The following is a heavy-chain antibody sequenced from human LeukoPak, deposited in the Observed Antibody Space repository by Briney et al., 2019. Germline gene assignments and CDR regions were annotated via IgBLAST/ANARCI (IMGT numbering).Heavy chain of an antibody. J-gene: IGHJ4*02. CDR3: ARKGIVTTPFDY. Sequence: RSQTLSLTCAISGDSVSRDSAAWNWIRQSPSRGLEWLGRTYYRSKWFSDYAPSVKSRITINADTSKNQFSLQLNSVTPEDTAVYYCARKGIVTTPFDYWGQGILVTVSS. V-gene: IGHV6-1*01. CDR1: GDSVSRDSAA. D-gene: IGHD5-12*01. CDR2: TYYRSKWFS.